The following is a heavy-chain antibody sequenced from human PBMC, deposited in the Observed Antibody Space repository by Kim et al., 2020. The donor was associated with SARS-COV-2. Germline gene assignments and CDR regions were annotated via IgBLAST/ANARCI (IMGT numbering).Heavy chain of an antibody. CDR1: GFTFSSYA. CDR2: ISGSGGST. Sequence: GGSLRLSCAASGFTFSSYAMSWVRQAPGKGLEWVSAISGSGGSTYYADSVKGRFTISRDNSKNTLYLQMNSLRAEDTAVYYCAKVGYCSSTSCYSFYYYGVNVRGQGATVTVSS. J-gene: IGHJ6*02. D-gene: IGHD2-2*01. V-gene: IGHV3-23*01. CDR3: AKVGYCSSTSCYSFYYYGVNV.